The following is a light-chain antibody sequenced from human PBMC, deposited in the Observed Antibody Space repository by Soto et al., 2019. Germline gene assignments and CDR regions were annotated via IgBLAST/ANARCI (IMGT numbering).Light chain of an antibody. CDR3: QSYDTHLGDVL. Sequence: QTVVTQPPSVSGAPGQRVIIPCTGTSSNIGADSDVHWYKQLPGSAPKLVIFADTNRPSGVPGRFSGSRSGTSASLAITGLQAEDEADYFCQSYDTHLGDVLFGGGTKLTVL. V-gene: IGLV1-40*01. CDR2: ADT. J-gene: IGLJ2*01. CDR1: SSNIGADSD.